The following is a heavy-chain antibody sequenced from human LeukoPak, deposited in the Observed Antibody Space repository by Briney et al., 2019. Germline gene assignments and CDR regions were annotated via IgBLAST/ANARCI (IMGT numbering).Heavy chain of an antibody. D-gene: IGHD3-16*01. Sequence: PGGSLRLSCAASGFTFSNYWMSWVRQAPGKGLEWVANIKQDGSEKYYVDSVKGGFTISRDNAKNSLYLEMNSLRAEDTAVYYCASELRNYYYYYSGMDVWGQGGTVTVSS. CDR2: IKQDGSEK. V-gene: IGHV3-7*01. CDR3: ASELRNYYYYYSGMDV. CDR1: GFTFSNYW. J-gene: IGHJ6*02.